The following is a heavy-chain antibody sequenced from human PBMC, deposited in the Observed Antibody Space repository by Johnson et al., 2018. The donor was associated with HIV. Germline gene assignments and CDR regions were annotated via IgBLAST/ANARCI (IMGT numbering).Heavy chain of an antibody. CDR3: AKDKVDTAMVSDAFDI. D-gene: IGHD5-18*01. Sequence: QVQLVESGGGVVQPGGSLRLSCAASGFTFSSYGMHWVRQAPGKGLEWVAFIRYDGSNKYYADSVKGRFTISRDNSKNTLYLQMNSLRAEDTAVYYCAKDKVDTAMVSDAFDIWGQGTMVTVSS. CDR2: IRYDGSNK. J-gene: IGHJ3*02. CDR1: GFTFSSYG. V-gene: IGHV3-30*02.